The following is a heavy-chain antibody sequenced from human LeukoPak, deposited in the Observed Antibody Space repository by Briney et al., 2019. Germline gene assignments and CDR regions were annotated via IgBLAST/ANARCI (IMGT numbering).Heavy chain of an antibody. CDR1: GGSISSYY. J-gene: IGHJ4*02. CDR3: ASTYCGGDCSDYFDY. CDR2: IYYSGST. D-gene: IGHD2-21*02. Sequence: SETLSLTCTVSGGSISSYYWSWIRQPPGKGLEWIGNIYYSGSTNYNPSLKSRVTISVDTSKNQFSLKLSSVTAADTAVYYCASTYCGGDCSDYFDYWGQGTLVTVSS. V-gene: IGHV4-59*01.